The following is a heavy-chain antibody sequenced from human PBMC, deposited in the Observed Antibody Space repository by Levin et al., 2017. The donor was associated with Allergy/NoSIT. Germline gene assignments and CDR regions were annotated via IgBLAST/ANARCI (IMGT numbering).Heavy chain of an antibody. J-gene: IGHJ4*02. CDR1: GFTFDDYA. Sequence: GGSLRLSCAASGFTFDDYAMHWVRQAPGKGLEWVSGISWNSGSIGYADSVKGRFTISRDNAKNSLYLQMNSLRAEDTALYYCAKDMSPFYDSSGYLDYWGQGTLVTVSS. D-gene: IGHD3-22*01. V-gene: IGHV3-9*01. CDR2: ISWNSGSI. CDR3: AKDMSPFYDSSGYLDY.